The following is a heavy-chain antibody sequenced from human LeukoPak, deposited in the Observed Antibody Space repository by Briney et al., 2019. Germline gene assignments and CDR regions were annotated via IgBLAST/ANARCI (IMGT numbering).Heavy chain of an antibody. CDR2: IYNSGST. J-gene: IGHJ3*02. Sequence: PSETLSLTCTVSGGSISSYHWSWIRQPPGKGLEWVGYIYNSGSTNYNPSLKSRVTISVDTSKNQFSLKLSSVTAADTAVYYCARMRTPTYDILTGALSPPHAFDIWGQGTMVTVSS. D-gene: IGHD3-9*01. CDR3: ARMRTPTYDILTGALSPPHAFDI. CDR1: GGSISSYH. V-gene: IGHV4-59*12.